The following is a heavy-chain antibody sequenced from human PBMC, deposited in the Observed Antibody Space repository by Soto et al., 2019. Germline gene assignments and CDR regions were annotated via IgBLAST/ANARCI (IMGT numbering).Heavy chain of an antibody. D-gene: IGHD2-8*02. J-gene: IGHJ3*01. V-gene: IGHV3-48*03. CDR1: GFIFSDYE. Sequence: PGGSLTLSCAASGFIFSDYEVDWVRQAPGRGPEWISYISDGGTTIYYAASVKGRFTISREDAKKSLYLHMNNLRVDDTAIYFCVKEYCTGGTCFDAFDLWGQGTVVTVSS. CDR2: ISDGGTTI. CDR3: VKEYCTGGTCFDAFDL.